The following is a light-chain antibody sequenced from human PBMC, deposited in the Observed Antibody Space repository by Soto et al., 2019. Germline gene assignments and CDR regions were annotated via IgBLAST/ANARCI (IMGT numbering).Light chain of an antibody. V-gene: IGKV3-20*01. J-gene: IGKJ3*01. Sequence: EIVLTQSPGTLSLSPGERATLSCRASQSISSSYLAWYQQKPGQAPRLLVYDASSRSTGIPDRFSGSGSGKDFTITSSRLEPEDFAVYYCQQYARSRFTFGPGTKVDIK. CDR2: DAS. CDR3: QQYARSRFT. CDR1: QSISSSY.